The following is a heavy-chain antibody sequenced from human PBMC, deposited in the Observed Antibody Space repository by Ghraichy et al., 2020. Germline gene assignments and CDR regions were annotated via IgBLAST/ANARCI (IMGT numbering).Heavy chain of an antibody. CDR2: IWYDGSNK. D-gene: IGHD4-17*01. Sequence: GGSLRLSCAASGFTFSRYGMHWVRQAPGKGLEWVAVIWYDGSNKYYADSVKGRFTISRDNSKNTLYLQMNSLGAEDTAVYYCARDVVDYVDYSHGLGRIYWGQGTLVTVSS. CDR1: GFTFSRYG. V-gene: IGHV3-33*01. CDR3: ARDVVDYVDYSHGLGRIY. J-gene: IGHJ4*02.